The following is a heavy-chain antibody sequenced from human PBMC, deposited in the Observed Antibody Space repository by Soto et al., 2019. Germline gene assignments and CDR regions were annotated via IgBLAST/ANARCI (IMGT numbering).Heavy chain of an antibody. V-gene: IGHV3-23*01. CDR3: ARDRQPDGIWTFDY. J-gene: IGHJ4*02. D-gene: IGHD1-1*01. CDR1: GFSMSSYA. CDR2: IFSGGSGT. Sequence: GGSLRLSCSGSGFSMSSYAIGWVRLAPGKGLEWVATIFSGGSGTGYADSVTGRFSLSRDNSKNIMYLQMNSLRVEDTALYYCARDRQPDGIWTFDYWGRGTLVTVSS.